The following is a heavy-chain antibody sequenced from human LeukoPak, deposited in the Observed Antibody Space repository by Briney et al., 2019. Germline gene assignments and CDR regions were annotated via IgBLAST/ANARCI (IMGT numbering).Heavy chain of an antibody. J-gene: IGHJ4*02. CDR3: ASFTITYNPFDY. V-gene: IGHV4-34*01. Sequence: SETLSLTCAVYGGSFSGYYWSWIRQPPGKGLEWIGEIDHSGSTNYNPSLKSRVTISVDTSKNQFSLKLSSVTAADPAVYYCASFTITYNPFDYWGQGTLVTVSS. D-gene: IGHD3-10*01. CDR1: GGSFSGYY. CDR2: IDHSGST.